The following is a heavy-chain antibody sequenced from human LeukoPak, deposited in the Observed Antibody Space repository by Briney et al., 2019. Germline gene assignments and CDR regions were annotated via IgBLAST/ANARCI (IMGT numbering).Heavy chain of an antibody. CDR3: ARGGWKYESDY. V-gene: IGHV3-53*01. CDR2: IYSGGST. Sequence: PGGSLRLSCAASGFTFSSNYMSWVRQAPGKGLEWVSVIYSGGSTYYSDSVKGRFTISRDNSKNTLYLQMNSLRAEDKAVYYCARGGWKYESDYWGQGTLVTVSS. J-gene: IGHJ4*02. CDR1: GFTFSSNY. D-gene: IGHD1-7*01.